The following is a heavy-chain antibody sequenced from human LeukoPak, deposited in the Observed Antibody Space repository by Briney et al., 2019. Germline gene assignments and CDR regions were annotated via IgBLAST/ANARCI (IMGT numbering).Heavy chain of an antibody. CDR1: GFTFSSYS. D-gene: IGHD3-22*01. Sequence: GGSLRLSCAASGFTFSSYSMNWVRQAPGKGLEWVSSISSSSSYIYYADSVKGRFTISRDNAKNSLYLQMNSLRAEDTAVYYCARDYYDSSGYYFFDYWGQGTLVTVSS. CDR2: ISSSSSYI. CDR3: ARDYYDSSGYYFFDY. V-gene: IGHV3-21*04. J-gene: IGHJ4*02.